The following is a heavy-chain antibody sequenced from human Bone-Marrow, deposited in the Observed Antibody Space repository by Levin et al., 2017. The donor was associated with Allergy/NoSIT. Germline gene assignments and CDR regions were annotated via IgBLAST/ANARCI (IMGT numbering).Heavy chain of an antibody. CDR1: GFTFNDYW. CDR3: VRDIDYGGNFDH. V-gene: IGHV3-7*01. J-gene: IGHJ4*02. CDR2: IRGDENEV. D-gene: IGHD4-23*01. Sequence: LSLTCAASGFTFNDYWMAWVRQAPGRGLEWVANIRGDENEVYYVDSVEGRFTISRDNAKNVLFLQMTGLRVEDTALYYCVRDIDYGGNFDHWGRGTQVTVSS.